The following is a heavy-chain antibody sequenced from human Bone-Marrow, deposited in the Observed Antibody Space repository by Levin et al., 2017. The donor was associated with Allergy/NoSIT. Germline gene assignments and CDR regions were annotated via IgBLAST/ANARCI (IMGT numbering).Heavy chain of an antibody. CDR1: GFNFYAFG. D-gene: IGHD4-23*01. CDR2: ISYDGSDK. CDR3: VKGRPGMKLNYFYMDV. V-gene: IGHV3-30*18. J-gene: IGHJ6*03. Sequence: SCAASGFNFYAFGMHLVRQAPGKGLEWVAYISYDGSDKDYPDSVKGRFSISRENSKNTVDLDMDSLTTDDTAVYYCVKGRPGMKLNYFYMDVWGNGTTVSVSS.